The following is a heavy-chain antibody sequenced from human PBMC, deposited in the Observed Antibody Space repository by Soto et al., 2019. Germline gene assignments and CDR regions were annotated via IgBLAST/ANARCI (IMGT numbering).Heavy chain of an antibody. Sequence: QVQLVEYGGGVVQPGTSLRLSCAASGFTFTTYSMHWVRQAPGKGLEWVAVTSFDGDNQYNADSVKGRFTISRDNSMNTVDLQMNSLTIDDTAVYYCARDYLWLFPHCYGMDVWGQGTTVTVSS. D-gene: IGHD6-19*01. J-gene: IGHJ6*02. CDR1: GFTFTTYS. V-gene: IGHV3-30-3*01. CDR3: ARDYLWLFPHCYGMDV. CDR2: TSFDGDNQ.